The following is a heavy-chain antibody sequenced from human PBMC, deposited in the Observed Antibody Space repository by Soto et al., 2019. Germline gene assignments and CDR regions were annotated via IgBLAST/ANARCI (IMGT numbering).Heavy chain of an antibody. CDR2: IYPGDSDT. V-gene: IGHV5-51*01. J-gene: IGHJ6*02. CDR3: ARLGDSGYDYGYYYYYGMDV. Sequence: PGESLKISCKGSGYSFTSYWIGWVRQMPGKGLEWMGIIYPGDSDTRYSPSFQGQVTISADKSISTAYLQWSSLKASDTAMYYCARLGDSGYDYGYYYYYGMDVWGQGTTVTVSS. CDR1: GYSFTSYW. D-gene: IGHD5-12*01.